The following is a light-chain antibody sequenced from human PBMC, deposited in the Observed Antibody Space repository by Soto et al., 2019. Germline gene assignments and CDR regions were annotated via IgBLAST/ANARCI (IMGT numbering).Light chain of an antibody. J-gene: IGKJ2*01. CDR2: DAS. Sequence: DIQMTQSPSSLSASVGDRVTITCQASQDMSNYLNWYQQKPGKAPKLLIYDASNLETGVPSSFSGSGSGTDFTFTISRLQPEDIATYYCQQYDNLPFTFGQGTKLELK. CDR1: QDMSNY. V-gene: IGKV1-33*01. CDR3: QQYDNLPFT.